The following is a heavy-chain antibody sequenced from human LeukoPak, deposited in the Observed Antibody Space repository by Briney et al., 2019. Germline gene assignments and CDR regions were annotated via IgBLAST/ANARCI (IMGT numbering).Heavy chain of an antibody. D-gene: IGHD3-9*01. CDR2: ITGSGSGI. CDR1: GFTFSNYA. J-gene: IGHJ4*02. CDR3: AKWGDYDVLTGYYVSDY. V-gene: IGHV3-23*01. Sequence: GASLRLSCAASGFTFSNYAMSRVRQAPGKGLEWVSAITGSGSGIYYADSMKSRFTISRDNSKNTLYLQINSLRAEDTAVYYCAKWGDYDVLTGYYVSDYWGQGTLVTVSS.